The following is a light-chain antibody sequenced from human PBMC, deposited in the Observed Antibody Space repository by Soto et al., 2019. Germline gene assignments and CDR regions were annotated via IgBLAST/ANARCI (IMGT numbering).Light chain of an antibody. Sequence: EVVMTQSPPTLSVSPGERATLSCRASQSVSSNLAWYQQKPGQAPRLLIYGAFNRATGIPARFSGSGSGTDFTLTINSLEPEDFAVYYCQQRSNWPITFGQGTRLEIK. CDR3: QQRSNWPIT. CDR1: QSVSSN. V-gene: IGKV3-11*01. J-gene: IGKJ5*01. CDR2: GAF.